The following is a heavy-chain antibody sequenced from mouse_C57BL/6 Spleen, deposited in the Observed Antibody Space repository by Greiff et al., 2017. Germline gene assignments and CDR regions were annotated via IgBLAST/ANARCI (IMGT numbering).Heavy chain of an antibody. CDR1: GYTFTSYW. CDR2: IHPNSGST. V-gene: IGHV1-64*01. Sequence: QVQLQQPGAELVKPGASVKLSCKASGYTFTSYWMHWVKQRPGQGLEWIGMIHPNSGSTNYNEKFKSKATLTVDKSSSTAYMQLSSLTSEDSAVYYCAREGLLPYWYFDVWGTGTTVTVSS. J-gene: IGHJ1*03. CDR3: AREGLLPYWYFDV. D-gene: IGHD2-3*01.